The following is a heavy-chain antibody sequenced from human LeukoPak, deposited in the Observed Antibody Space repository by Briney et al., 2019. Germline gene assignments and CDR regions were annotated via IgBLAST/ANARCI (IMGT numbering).Heavy chain of an antibody. CDR3: AKDVGPGSSWYYYYYYMDV. D-gene: IGHD6-13*01. J-gene: IGHJ6*03. V-gene: IGHV3-11*01. Sequence: GGSLRHSCAASGFTFSDYYMSWLRQAPGKRLEWVSYISSSGSTIYYADSVKGRFIISRDNAKNSLYLQINSLRAEDTAVYYCAKDVGPGSSWYYYYYYMDVWGKGTTVTVSS. CDR2: ISSSGSTI. CDR1: GFTFSDYY.